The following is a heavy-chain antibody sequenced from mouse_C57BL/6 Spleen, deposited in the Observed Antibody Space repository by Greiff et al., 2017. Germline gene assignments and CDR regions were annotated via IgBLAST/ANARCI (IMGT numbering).Heavy chain of an antibody. CDR2: IYPGSGNT. CDR1: GYTFTDYY. J-gene: IGHJ3*01. Sequence: QVQLKESGAELVRPGASVKLSCKASGYTFTDYYINWVKQRPGQGLEWIARIYPGSGNTYYNEKFKGKATLTAEKSSSTAYMQLSSLTSEDPAVYFCARSVNLAWFAYWGQGTLVTVSA. CDR3: ARSVNLAWFAY. V-gene: IGHV1-76*01.